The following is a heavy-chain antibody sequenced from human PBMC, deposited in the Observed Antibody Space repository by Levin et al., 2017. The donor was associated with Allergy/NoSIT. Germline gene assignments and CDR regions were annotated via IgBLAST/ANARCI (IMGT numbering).Heavy chain of an antibody. D-gene: IGHD1-26*01. CDR3: ARVGGSFWGSTDY. CDR1: GFTFSSYA. CDR2: ISGHGGST. V-gene: IGHV3-23*01. Sequence: GGSLRLSCAASGFTFSSYALTWVRQGPGKGLEWVSAISGHGGSTHYADSVKGRFTISRDNSKNTLYLQMNSLRPEDTAVYYCARVGGSFWGSTDYWGLGTLVTVSS. J-gene: IGHJ4*02.